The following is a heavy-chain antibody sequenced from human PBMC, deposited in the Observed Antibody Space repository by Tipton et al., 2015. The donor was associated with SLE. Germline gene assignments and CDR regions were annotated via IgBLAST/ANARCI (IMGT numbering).Heavy chain of an antibody. J-gene: IGHJ4*02. CDR3: ARYYDSSGYPFDY. V-gene: IGHV3-30*03. Sequence: TLSLTCAVYGGSFSGYYWSWIRQPPGKGLEWVAVISYDGSNKYYADSVKGRFTISRDNSKNTLYLQMNSLRAEDTAVYYCARYYDSSGYPFDYWGQGTLVTVSS. D-gene: IGHD3-22*01. CDR1: GGSFSGYY. CDR2: ISYDGSNK.